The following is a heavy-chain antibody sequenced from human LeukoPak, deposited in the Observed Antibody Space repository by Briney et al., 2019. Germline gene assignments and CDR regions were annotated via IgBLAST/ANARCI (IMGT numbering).Heavy chain of an antibody. D-gene: IGHD1-26*01. V-gene: IGHV3-23*01. CDR3: AKEDGRYSTWGAFDI. CDR1: GCXFSRYA. CDR2: ISGSGGST. Sequence: GGSLSLSCAGSGCXFSRYAMSWVRQAPGKGLEGVAGISGSGGSTYYADSVKGPFNISRDNSKNTQYLQMNSLRAEDTAVYYCAKEDGRYSTWGAFDIWGQGTMVTVSS. J-gene: IGHJ3*02.